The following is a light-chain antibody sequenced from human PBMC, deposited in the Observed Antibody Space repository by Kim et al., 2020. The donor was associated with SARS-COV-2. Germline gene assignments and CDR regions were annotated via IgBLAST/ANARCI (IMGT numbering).Light chain of an antibody. CDR1: QSVRSN. Sequence: SPGERVTLYCRASQSVRSNLAWYQQKPGQAPKLLIFGACMRATGVPDRFSGSGSGTEFTLTISGLQSEDFAVYYCQQYDIWPPMCTFGQGTKLEI. CDR2: GAC. V-gene: IGKV3-15*01. CDR3: QQYDIWPPMCT. J-gene: IGKJ2*02.